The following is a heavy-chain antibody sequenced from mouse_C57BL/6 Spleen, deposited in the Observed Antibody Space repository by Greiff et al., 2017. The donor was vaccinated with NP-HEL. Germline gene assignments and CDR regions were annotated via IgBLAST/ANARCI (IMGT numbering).Heavy chain of an antibody. D-gene: IGHD1-1*01. Sequence: QVQLQQPGAELVRPGSSVKLSCKASGYTFTSYWMHWVKQRPIQGLEWIGNIDPSDSETHYNQKFKDKATFTVDKSSSTAYMQLSSLTSEDSAVYYCAREDYYGSRWFAYWGQGTLVTVSA. V-gene: IGHV1-52*01. CDR1: GYTFTSYW. CDR2: IDPSDSET. CDR3: AREDYYGSRWFAY. J-gene: IGHJ3*01.